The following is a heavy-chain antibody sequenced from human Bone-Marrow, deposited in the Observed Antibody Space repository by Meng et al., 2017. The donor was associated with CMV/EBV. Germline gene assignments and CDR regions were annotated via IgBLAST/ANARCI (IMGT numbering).Heavy chain of an antibody. CDR3: ARMGVQGSSAFDI. D-gene: IGHD1-1*01. Sequence: GGSLRLSCAASGFTFSSYGMHWVRQAPGKGLEWVAVIWYDGSNKYYADSVKGRFTISRDNSKNTLYLQMNSLRAEDTAVYYCARMGVQGSSAFDIWGQGTMVTVSS. J-gene: IGHJ3*02. CDR1: GFTFSSYG. V-gene: IGHV3-33*01. CDR2: IWYDGSNK.